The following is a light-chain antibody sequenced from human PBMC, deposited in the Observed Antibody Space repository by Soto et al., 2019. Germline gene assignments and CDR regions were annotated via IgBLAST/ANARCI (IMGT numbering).Light chain of an antibody. V-gene: IGKV3D-15*01. J-gene: IGKJ1*01. CDR2: GAS. Sequence: EIVLTQSPGTLSVTPGDRVTLSCRASQSISINLAWYQHKPGQAPRLLIHGASTRATGVPARISGSGSGTEFTLTISSLQSEDFAVYHCPQFRNWAWTFGQGTKVAVK. CDR1: QSISIN. CDR3: PQFRNWAWT.